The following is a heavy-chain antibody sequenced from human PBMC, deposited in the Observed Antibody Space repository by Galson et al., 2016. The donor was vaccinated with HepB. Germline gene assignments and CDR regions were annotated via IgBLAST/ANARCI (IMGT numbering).Heavy chain of an antibody. CDR2: ISVYNGKT. CDR1: GYTFSDYG. D-gene: IGHD3-22*01. CDR3: ARGHYYGSRGYYY. V-gene: IGHV1-18*01. J-gene: IGHJ4*02. Sequence: SVKVSCKASGYTFSDYGISWVRQAPGQGLEWMGWISVYNGKTNYAQKLLGRVTMTTDTSTSTAYMELRSLRSDDTARYYCARGHYYGSRGYYYWGQGTLVTVSS.